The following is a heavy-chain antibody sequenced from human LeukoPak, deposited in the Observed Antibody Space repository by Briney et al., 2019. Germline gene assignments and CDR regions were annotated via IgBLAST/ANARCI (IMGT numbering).Heavy chain of an antibody. CDR1: GGSISSSSYY. CDR2: IYYSGST. D-gene: IGHD6-6*01. Sequence: SETLSLTCTVSGGSISSSSYYWGWIRQPPGKGLEWTGSIYYSGSTYYNPSLKSRVTISVDTSKNQFSLKLSSVTAADTAVYYCARSRIAARPRASRPRDFDYWGQGTLVTVSS. V-gene: IGHV4-39*01. J-gene: IGHJ4*02. CDR3: ARSRIAARPRASRPRDFDY.